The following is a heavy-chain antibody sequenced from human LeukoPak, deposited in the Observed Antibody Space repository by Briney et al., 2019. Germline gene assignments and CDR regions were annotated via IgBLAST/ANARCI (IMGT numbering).Heavy chain of an antibody. CDR1: GGSINTPNYY. Sequence: PSETLSLTCTVSGGSINTPNYYWGWIRQTPGKGLEWIGNIFYSGGTYYSPSLTSRVTISLDTSRNQFSLRLSSVTAADTALYFCTLGANYYDRNTYYFTDYWGQGTLVTVSS. J-gene: IGHJ4*02. V-gene: IGHV4-39*07. CDR3: TLGANYYDRNTYYFTDY. CDR2: IFYSGGT. D-gene: IGHD3-22*01.